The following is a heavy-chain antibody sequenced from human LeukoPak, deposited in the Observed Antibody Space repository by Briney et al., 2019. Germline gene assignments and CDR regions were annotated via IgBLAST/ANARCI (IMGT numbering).Heavy chain of an antibody. D-gene: IGHD2/OR15-2a*01. CDR2: IDRDGRVQ. V-gene: IGHV3-7*01. Sequence: GGSLRLSCTASGLTTHYWLNCVRQSPGKGLERVATIDRDGRVQHYADSVEGRFTISRDSAKNSLDLQMHSLRDEDTADYYCTGGSDKVLSGEYCYYMDVWGKGTTVTVSS. CDR1: GLTTHYW. J-gene: IGHJ6*03. CDR3: TGGSDKVLSGEYCYYMDV.